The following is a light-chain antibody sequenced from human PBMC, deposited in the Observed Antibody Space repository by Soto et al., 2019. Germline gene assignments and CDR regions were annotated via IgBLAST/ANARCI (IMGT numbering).Light chain of an antibody. CDR1: QTITTY. CDR2: GAT. J-gene: IGKJ4*01. Sequence: DIQMTQSPSSLSASVGDRVTITCRASQTITTYLNWYQQRPGKAPKLLIFGATALQGGGPSRFSGSGSGTDFTLTISSLQPEDFATYHCQQTYNTPLTFGGGTKVDIK. V-gene: IGKV1-39*01. CDR3: QQTYNTPLT.